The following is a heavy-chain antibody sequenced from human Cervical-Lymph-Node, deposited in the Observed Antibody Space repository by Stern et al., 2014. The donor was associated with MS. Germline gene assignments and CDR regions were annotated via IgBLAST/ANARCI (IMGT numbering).Heavy chain of an antibody. Sequence: VQLVESGGGVVQPGRALRLSCAATGFNFSSYAMQWVRQAPGKGLEWLAVISYDGSKAYYRESVKGRFTGSRDNSKNTLFLQVSSLRPEDTAEYYCARDLVWFGELDWGAMDVWGHGTTVTVSS. CDR3: ARDLVWFGELDWGAMDV. D-gene: IGHD3-10*01. CDR2: ISYDGSKA. J-gene: IGHJ6*02. CDR1: GFNFSSYA. V-gene: IGHV3-30-3*01.